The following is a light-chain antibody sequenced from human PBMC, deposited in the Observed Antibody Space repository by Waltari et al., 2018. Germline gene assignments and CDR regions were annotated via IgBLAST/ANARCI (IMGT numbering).Light chain of an antibody. Sequence: DIVMTQTPLSLPLTPGEPASISCRSSQSLLHSNGNTYLHWYLQKPGQSPQLLIYGGSNRASGVPDRFSGSGSGTDFTLKISKVEAEDVGVYYCVQAIAFPPTFGQGTKVEIK. CDR2: GGS. J-gene: IGKJ1*01. CDR1: QSLLHSNGNTY. CDR3: VQAIAFPPT. V-gene: IGKV2-40*01.